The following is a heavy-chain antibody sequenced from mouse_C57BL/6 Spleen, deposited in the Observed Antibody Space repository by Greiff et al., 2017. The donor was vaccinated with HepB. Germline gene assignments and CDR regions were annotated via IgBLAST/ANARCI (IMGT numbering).Heavy chain of an antibody. CDR2: INPYNGGT. J-gene: IGHJ2*01. D-gene: IGHD1-1*01. V-gene: IGHV1-19*01. CDR3: ARWGYYGSSCFDY. CDR1: GYTFTDYY. Sequence: VQLQQSGPVLVKPGASVKMSCKASGYTFTDYYMNWVKQSHGKSLEWIGVINPYNGGTSYNQNFKGKATLTVDKSSSSAYMELNSLTSEDSAVYYCARWGYYGSSCFDYWGQGTTLTVSS.